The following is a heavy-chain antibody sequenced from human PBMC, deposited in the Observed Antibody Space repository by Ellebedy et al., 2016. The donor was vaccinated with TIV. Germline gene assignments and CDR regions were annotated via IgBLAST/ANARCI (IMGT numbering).Heavy chain of an antibody. V-gene: IGHV5-51*01. CDR2: VYPGDSNT. Sequence: GESLKISCKGSGYTFTSYWIGWARQMPGKGLEWMAIVYPGDSNTKYNPSLQGQVTISADRSISTAYLQWSSLKASDTAMYYCARLVGEAETVSPDWFDPWGQGTLVTVSS. J-gene: IGHJ5*02. CDR3: ARLVGEAETVSPDWFDP. CDR1: GYTFTSYW. D-gene: IGHD3-3*01.